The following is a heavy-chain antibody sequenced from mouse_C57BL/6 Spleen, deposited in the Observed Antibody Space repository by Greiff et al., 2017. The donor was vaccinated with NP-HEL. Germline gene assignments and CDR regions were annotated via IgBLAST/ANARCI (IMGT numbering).Heavy chain of an antibody. CDR3: ARLGLRRGDYFDY. CDR1: GFTFSDYG. J-gene: IGHJ2*01. D-gene: IGHD2-4*01. V-gene: IGHV5-17*01. CDR2: ISSGSSTI. Sequence: DVQLVESGGGLVKPGGSLKLSCAASGFTFSDYGMHWVRQAPEKGLEWVAYISSGSSTIYYADTVKGRFTISRDNAKNTLFLQMTSLRSEDTAMYYCARLGLRRGDYFDYWGQGTTLTVSS.